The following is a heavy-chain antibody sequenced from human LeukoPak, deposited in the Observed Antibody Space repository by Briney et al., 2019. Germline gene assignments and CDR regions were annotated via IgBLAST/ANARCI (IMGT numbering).Heavy chain of an antibody. Sequence: GGSLRLSCAASGFTFSSYAMSWVRQAPGKGLEWVSAISGSGGSTYYADSVKGRFTISRDNSKIMLYLQMDSLRADDTAVYYCAKGPGSDYAFDYWGQGTLVTVSS. V-gene: IGHV3-23*01. J-gene: IGHJ4*02. CDR1: GFTFSSYA. CDR3: AKGPGSDYAFDY. D-gene: IGHD4-17*01. CDR2: ISGSGGST.